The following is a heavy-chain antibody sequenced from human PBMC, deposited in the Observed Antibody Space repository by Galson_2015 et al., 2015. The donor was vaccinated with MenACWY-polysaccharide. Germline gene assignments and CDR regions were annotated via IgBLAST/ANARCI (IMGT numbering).Heavy chain of an antibody. Sequence: SLRLSCAASGFTFSSYAMSWVRQAPGKGLEWVSAISGSGGSTYYADSVKGRFTISRDNSKNTLYLQVNSLRAEDTAVYYCARERWVRGVFFDQWGQGTLVTVSS. CDR1: GFTFSSYA. D-gene: IGHD3-10*01. J-gene: IGHJ4*02. CDR2: ISGSGGST. CDR3: ARERWVRGVFFDQ. V-gene: IGHV3-23*01.